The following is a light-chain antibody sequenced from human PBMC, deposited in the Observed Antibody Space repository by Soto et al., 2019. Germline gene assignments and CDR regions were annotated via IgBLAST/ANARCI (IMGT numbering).Light chain of an antibody. V-gene: IGLV2-14*01. CDR3: TSYTSSSPYV. J-gene: IGLJ1*01. CDR2: EVS. CDR1: SSAVGAYIY. Sequence: QSVLAQPASGSGSPGQPITISCTGTSSAVGAYIYVSWYQQHPGKAPKFLIYEVSKRPSGVSDRFSGSKSGNTASLTISGPQAEDEADYYCTSYTSSSPYVFGTGTK.